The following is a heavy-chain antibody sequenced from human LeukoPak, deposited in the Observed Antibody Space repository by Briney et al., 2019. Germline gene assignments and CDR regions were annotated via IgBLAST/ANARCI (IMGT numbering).Heavy chain of an antibody. CDR3: AREGAYSNFVNWFDT. CDR2: INHDGST. J-gene: IGHJ5*02. Sequence: SETLSLTCAVYGGSSRDYYWSWIRQPPGKGLEWIGEINHDGSTNYNPSLKSRVTMSIDASKSQFFLTLTPVTAADTAVYYCAREGAYSNFVNWFDTWGQGTLVTVSS. D-gene: IGHD2/OR15-2a*01. CDR1: GGSSRDYY. V-gene: IGHV4-34*01.